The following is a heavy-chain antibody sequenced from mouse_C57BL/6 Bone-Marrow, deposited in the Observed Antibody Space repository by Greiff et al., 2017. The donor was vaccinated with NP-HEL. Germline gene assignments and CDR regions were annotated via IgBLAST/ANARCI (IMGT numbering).Heavy chain of an antibody. V-gene: IGHV1-81*01. J-gene: IGHJ4*01. CDR1: GYTFTSYG. CDR3: ARSGNLYYGNYGAMDY. D-gene: IGHD2-1*01. CDR2: IYPRSGNT. Sequence: QVQLQQSGAELARPGASVKLSCKASGYTFTSYGISWVKQRTGQGLEWIGEIYPRSGNTYYNEKFKGKATLTADKSSSTAYMELRSLTSEDSAVYFCARSGNLYYGNYGAMDYWGQGTSVTVSS.